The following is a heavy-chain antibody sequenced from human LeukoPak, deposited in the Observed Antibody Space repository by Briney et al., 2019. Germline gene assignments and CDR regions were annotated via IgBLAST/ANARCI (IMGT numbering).Heavy chain of an antibody. CDR2: IYYSGST. J-gene: IGHJ4*02. D-gene: IGHD3-10*01. CDR3: ARAPKGTKNYFDY. CDR1: GGSISSGGYY. Sequence: SETLSLTCTVSGGSISSGGYYWSWIRQHPGKGLEWIGYIYYSGSTYYNPSLKSRVTISVDTSKNQFSLKLSSVTAADTAVYYCARAPKGTKNYFDYWGQGTLVTVSS. V-gene: IGHV4-31*03.